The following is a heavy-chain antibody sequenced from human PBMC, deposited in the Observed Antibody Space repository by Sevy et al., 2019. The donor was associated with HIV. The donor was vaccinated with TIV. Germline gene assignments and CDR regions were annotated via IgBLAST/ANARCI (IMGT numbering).Heavy chain of an antibody. CDR1: GFTVSSNY. CDR3: AREITMVRGVIITFDAFDI. D-gene: IGHD3-10*01. V-gene: IGHV3-66*02. J-gene: IGHJ3*02. Sequence: GGSLRLSCAASGFTVSSNYMSWVRQAPGKGLEWVSVIYSGGSTYYADSVKGRFTISRDNSKNTLYLQMNSLRAEDTAVYYCAREITMVRGVIITFDAFDIWGQGTMVTVSS. CDR2: IYSGGST.